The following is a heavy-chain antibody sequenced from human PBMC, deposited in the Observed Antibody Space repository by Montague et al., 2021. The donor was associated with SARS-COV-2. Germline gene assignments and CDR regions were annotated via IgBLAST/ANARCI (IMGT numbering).Heavy chain of an antibody. CDR2: IHYSGIT. CDR3: ARHLAISGPAAVSDY. J-gene: IGHJ4*02. V-gene: IGHV4-39*01. CDR1: GDSISSGYFY. Sequence: SETLSLTCTVSGDSISSGYFYWGRIRQPPGKGLEWVVTIHYSGITYYNPSLKSRVTISVDTSRNQFSLKLSSVTAADTAIYYCARHLAISGPAAVSDYWGQGTLVTVSS. D-gene: IGHD2-2*01.